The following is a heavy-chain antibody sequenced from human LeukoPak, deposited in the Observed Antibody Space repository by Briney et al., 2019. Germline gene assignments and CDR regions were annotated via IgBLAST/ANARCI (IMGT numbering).Heavy chain of an antibody. CDR3: STVDSDSSTYLDH. Sequence: GGSLRLSCAASGFTFSGSAMHWVRQASGRGLEWVGRIRNKPNSYATAYAASVKGRFTVSRDDPKNTAYLQMNSLKTEDTAVYYCSTVDSDSSTYLDHWGQGTLVTASS. J-gene: IGHJ4*02. D-gene: IGHD3-22*01. V-gene: IGHV3-73*01. CDR1: GFTFSGSA. CDR2: IRNKPNSYAT.